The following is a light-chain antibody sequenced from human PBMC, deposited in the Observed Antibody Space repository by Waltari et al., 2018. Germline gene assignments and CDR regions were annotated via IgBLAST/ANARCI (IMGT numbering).Light chain of an antibody. CDR1: QSCSSY. Sequence: EIVLTQSPATMSLSPGERATLSCRASQSCSSYLAWYQKKPGQAPRLLIYDASNRATGIPARFRGSGSGTDFTLTISSLEPEEFAVYYCQQRSNWWTFGQGTKVEIK. V-gene: IGKV3-11*01. J-gene: IGKJ1*01. CDR3: QQRSNWWT. CDR2: DAS.